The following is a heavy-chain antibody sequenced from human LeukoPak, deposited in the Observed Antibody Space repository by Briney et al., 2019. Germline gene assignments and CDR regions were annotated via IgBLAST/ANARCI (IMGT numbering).Heavy chain of an antibody. V-gene: IGHV4-30-4*07. J-gene: IGHJ5*02. D-gene: IGHD6-13*01. CDR2: IYYSGST. CDR3: ARVLTFIAAAGLHPIKYNWFDP. CDR1: GGSISSGGYS. Sequence: PSQTLSLTCAVSGGSISSGGYSWSWIRQPPGKGLEWIGYIYYSGSTNYNPSLKSRVTISVDTSKNQFSLKLSSVTAADTAVYYCARVLTFIAAAGLHPIKYNWFDPWGQGTLVTVSS.